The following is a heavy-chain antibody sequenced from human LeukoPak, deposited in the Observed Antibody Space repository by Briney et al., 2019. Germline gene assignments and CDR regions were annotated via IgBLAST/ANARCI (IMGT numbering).Heavy chain of an antibody. J-gene: IGHJ4*02. V-gene: IGHV4-39*07. D-gene: IGHD3-10*01. Sequence: SETLSLTCTVSGGSISSSSYYWGWIRQPPGKGLEWIGEIYHSGSTNYNPSLKSRVTISVDKSKSPFSLKLSSVTAADTAVYYCARAGGRGVRNFDYWGQGTLVTVSS. CDR1: GGSISSSSYY. CDR2: IYHSGST. CDR3: ARAGGRGVRNFDY.